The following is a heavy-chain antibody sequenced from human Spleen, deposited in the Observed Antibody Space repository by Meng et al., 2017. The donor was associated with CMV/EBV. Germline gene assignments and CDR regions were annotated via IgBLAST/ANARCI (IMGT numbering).Heavy chain of an antibody. CDR1: GYSFTNYD. D-gene: IGHD2-2*02. V-gene: IGHV1-2*02. CDR3: AREGCSSSNCYNDYFDY. CDR2: INPKSGDT. J-gene: IGHJ4*02. Sequence: ASVKVSGKASGYSFTNYDINWVRQAPGQGLEWMGWINPKSGDTNYAQKFQGRVTMTRDTSTSTAYMELSRLRSDDTAVYYCAREGCSSSNCYNDYFDYWGQGTLVTVSS.